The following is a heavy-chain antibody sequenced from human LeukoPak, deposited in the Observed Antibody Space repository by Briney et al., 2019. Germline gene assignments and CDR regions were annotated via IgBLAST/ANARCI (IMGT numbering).Heavy chain of an antibody. D-gene: IGHD3-22*01. V-gene: IGHV4-30-4*01. CDR3: ARPYYYDSRIDP. J-gene: IGHJ5*02. CDR1: GGSISSGDYY. CDR2: MYYSGST. Sequence: SETLSLTCTVSGGSISSGDYYWSWIRQPPGKGLEWIAYMYYSGSTYHNPSLKSRVTMSADTSKNQLSLKLSSVTAADTAVYYCARPYYYDSRIDPWGQGILVTVSS.